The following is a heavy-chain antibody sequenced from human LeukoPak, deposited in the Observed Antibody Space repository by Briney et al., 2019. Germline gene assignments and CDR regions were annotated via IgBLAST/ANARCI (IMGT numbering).Heavy chain of an antibody. Sequence: SETLSLTCTVSGGSISSYYWSWIRQPPGKGLEWIGYIYYSGSTNYNPSLKSRVTISVDTSKNQFSLKLSSVTAADTAVYYCARDYYGSGSYDYYYYMDVWGKGTTVTISS. V-gene: IGHV4-59*12. CDR1: GGSISSYY. D-gene: IGHD3-10*01. J-gene: IGHJ6*03. CDR2: IYYSGST. CDR3: ARDYYGSGSYDYYYYMDV.